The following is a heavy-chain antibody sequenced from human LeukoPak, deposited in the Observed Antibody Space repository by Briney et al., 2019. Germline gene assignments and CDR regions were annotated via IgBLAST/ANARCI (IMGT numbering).Heavy chain of an antibody. Sequence: TGGSLRLSCAASGFTFSSNYMSWVRQAPGKGLEWVSVIYSGGSTYYADSVKGRFTISRDNSKNTLYLQMNSLRAEDTAVYYCARDPSIAAAGPTGYWGQGTLVTVSS. V-gene: IGHV3-53*01. CDR2: IYSGGST. CDR1: GFTFSSNY. CDR3: ARDPSIAAAGPTGY. D-gene: IGHD6-13*01. J-gene: IGHJ4*02.